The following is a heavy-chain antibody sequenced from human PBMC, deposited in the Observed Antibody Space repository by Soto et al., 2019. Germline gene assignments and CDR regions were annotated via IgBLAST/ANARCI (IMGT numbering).Heavy chain of an antibody. CDR3: ATPRSYSSGRMPFDY. J-gene: IGHJ4*02. CDR1: GGTFSSYA. CDR2: IIPIFGTA. D-gene: IGHD6-19*01. V-gene: IGHV1-69*01. Sequence: QVQLVQSGAEVKKPGSSVKVSCKASGGTFSSYAISWVRHAPGQGLEWMGGIIPIFGTANYAQKFQGRVTITADESTSTAYMELSSLRSEDTAVYYCATPRSYSSGRMPFDYWGQGTLVTVSS.